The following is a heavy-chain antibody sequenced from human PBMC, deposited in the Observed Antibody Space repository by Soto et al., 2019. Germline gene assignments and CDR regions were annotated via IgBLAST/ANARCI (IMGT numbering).Heavy chain of an antibody. V-gene: IGHV1-69*01. Sequence: QVQLVQSGAEVKKPGSSVKVSCKASGGTFSSYAISWVRQAPGQGLEWMGGIIPIFGTANYAQKFQGRVTITADESTSTADMELSSLRSEDTAVYYCARDRAPLYSSYYYYGMDVWGQGTTVTVSS. D-gene: IGHD5-18*01. CDR2: IIPIFGTA. CDR1: GGTFSSYA. CDR3: ARDRAPLYSSYYYYGMDV. J-gene: IGHJ6*02.